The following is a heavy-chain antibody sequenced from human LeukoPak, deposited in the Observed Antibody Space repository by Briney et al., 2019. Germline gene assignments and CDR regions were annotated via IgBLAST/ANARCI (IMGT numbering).Heavy chain of an antibody. V-gene: IGHV3-23*01. CDR1: GFTFSIYA. J-gene: IGHJ3*02. CDR2: ISGSGGST. D-gene: IGHD3-22*01. Sequence: PGGSLRLSCAASGFTFSIYAMCWVRQAPGKGLGWVSAISGSGGSTYYAESVKGRFTISRDNSKNTLYLQMNSLRAEDTAVYYCAREEYYYDSSGYSQRGLTFDIWGQGTMVTVSS. CDR3: AREEYYYDSSGYSQRGLTFDI.